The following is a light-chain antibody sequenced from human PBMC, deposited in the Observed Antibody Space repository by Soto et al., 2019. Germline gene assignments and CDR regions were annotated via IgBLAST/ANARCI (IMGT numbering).Light chain of an antibody. CDR3: GTWDNSLSAYH. V-gene: IGLV1-51*01. CDR2: DNN. CDR1: SSNIGNNY. J-gene: IGLJ1*01. Sequence: QSVLTQPPSVSAAPGQKVTISCSGSSSNIGNNYVSWYQQLPGTAPKLLIYDNNKRPSGIPDRFSGSKSGTSATLGITGLQTGDEADYYCGTWDNSLSAYHFGTGTKVTVL.